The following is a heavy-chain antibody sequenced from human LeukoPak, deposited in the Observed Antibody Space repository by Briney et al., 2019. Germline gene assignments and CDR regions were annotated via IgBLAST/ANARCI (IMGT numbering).Heavy chain of an antibody. V-gene: IGHV3-30*02. CDR1: GFTFSSSG. D-gene: IGHD5-18*01. CDR3: ARTKVDTAMALDAFDF. J-gene: IGHJ3*01. Sequence: GGSLRLSCAASGFTFSSSGMHWVRQAPGKGLDWVAFIRYDGSNKYYADSVKGRFTISRDNSKNTLYLQMNNLRAEDTAVYYCARTKVDTAMALDAFDFWGQGTLVTVSS. CDR2: IRYDGSNK.